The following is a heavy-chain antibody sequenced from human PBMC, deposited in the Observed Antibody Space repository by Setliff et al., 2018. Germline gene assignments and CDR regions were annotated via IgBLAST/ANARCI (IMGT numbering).Heavy chain of an antibody. D-gene: IGHD3-22*01. Sequence: ASVKVSCKASGYTFTSYGFSWVRQAPGQGLEWMGWINPNSGGTNYAQKFQGWVTMTRDTSISTAYMELSRLRSDDTAVYYCARVRQGYYDSSGAYYYYGMDVWGQGTTVTVSS. CDR2: INPNSGGT. CDR1: GYTFTSYG. J-gene: IGHJ6*02. V-gene: IGHV1-2*04. CDR3: ARVRQGYYDSSGAYYYYGMDV.